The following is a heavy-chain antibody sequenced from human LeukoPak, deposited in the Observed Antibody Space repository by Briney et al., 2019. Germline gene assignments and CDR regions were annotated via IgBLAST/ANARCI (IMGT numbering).Heavy chain of an antibody. V-gene: IGHV4-59*08. J-gene: IGHJ6*02. CDR2: IYYSGST. CDR1: GGSISSYY. CDR3: ARQSYPYGMDV. D-gene: IGHD2-2*02. Sequence: SETLSLTCTVSGGSISSYYWSWIRQPPGKGLEWIGYIYYSGSTNYNPSLKSRVTISVDTSKNQFSLKLSSVTAADTAVYYWARQSYPYGMDVWGQGTTVTVSS.